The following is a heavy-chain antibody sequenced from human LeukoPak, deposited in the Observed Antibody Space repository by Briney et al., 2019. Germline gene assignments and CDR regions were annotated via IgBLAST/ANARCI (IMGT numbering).Heavy chain of an antibody. Sequence: GGSLRLSCAASGFSFSAYGMHWVRQAPGKGLEWVAVISYDGTNKYYGDSVKGRFTISRDNSKNTLYLQMNSLRAEDTAVYYCAKSYDYVPNWFDPWGQGTLVTVPS. CDR1: GFSFSAYG. J-gene: IGHJ5*02. D-gene: IGHD5-12*01. CDR3: AKSYDYVPNWFDP. V-gene: IGHV3-30*18. CDR2: ISYDGTNK.